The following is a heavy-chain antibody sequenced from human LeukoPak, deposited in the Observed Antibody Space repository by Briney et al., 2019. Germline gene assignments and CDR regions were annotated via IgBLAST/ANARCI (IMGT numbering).Heavy chain of an antibody. D-gene: IGHD3-22*01. CDR3: ARERPTMIEDY. CDR1: GFTFSSYW. J-gene: IGHJ4*02. Sequence: PAGGSLRLSCAASGFTFSSYWMSWVRQAPGKGLEWVANIKQDGSEKYYVDSVKGRFTISRDNAKNSLYLQMNSLRAGDTAVYYCARERPTMIEDYRGQGTLVTVSS. CDR2: IKQDGSEK. V-gene: IGHV3-7*01.